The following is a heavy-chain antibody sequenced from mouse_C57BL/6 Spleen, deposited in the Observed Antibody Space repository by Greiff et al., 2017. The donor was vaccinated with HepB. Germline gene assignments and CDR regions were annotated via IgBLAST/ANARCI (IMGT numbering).Heavy chain of an antibody. J-gene: IGHJ2*01. CDR1: GYTFTSYW. CDR3: ARGGITTVVAGRLDY. V-gene: IGHV1-69*01. CDR2: IDPSDSYT. D-gene: IGHD1-1*01. Sequence: QVQLQQPGAELVMPGASVKLSCKASGYTFTSYWMHWVKQRPGQGLEWIGEIDPSDSYTNYNQKFKGKSTLTVDKSSSTAYMQLSSLTSEDSAVYYCARGGITTVVAGRLDYWGQGTTLTVSS.